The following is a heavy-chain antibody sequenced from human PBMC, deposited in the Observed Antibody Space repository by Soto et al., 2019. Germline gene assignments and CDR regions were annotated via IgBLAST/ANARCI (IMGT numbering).Heavy chain of an antibody. CDR3: AKAAMIVVVISYFDY. CDR2: ISYDGSNK. Sequence: ESGGGVVQPGRSLRLSCAASGFTFSSYGMHWVRQAPGKGLEWVAVISYDGSNKYYADSVKGRFTISRDNSKNTLYLQMNSLRAEDTAVYYCAKAAMIVVVISYFDYWGQGTLVTVSS. D-gene: IGHD3-22*01. J-gene: IGHJ4*02. V-gene: IGHV3-30*18. CDR1: GFTFSSYG.